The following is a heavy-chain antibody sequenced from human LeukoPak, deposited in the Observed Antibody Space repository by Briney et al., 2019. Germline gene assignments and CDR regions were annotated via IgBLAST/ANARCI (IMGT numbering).Heavy chain of an antibody. CDR1: GGSISSYY. J-gene: IGHJ4*02. D-gene: IGHD6-13*01. CDR2: IYYSGTT. Sequence: SETLSLTCTVPGGSISSYYWSWIRQPPGKGLEWIGYIYYSGTTNYNPPLKSRVTISVDTSKSQFSLKLSSVTAADTAVYYCARGVYIAAAQYGYWGQGTLVTVSS. V-gene: IGHV4-59*01. CDR3: ARGVYIAAAQYGY.